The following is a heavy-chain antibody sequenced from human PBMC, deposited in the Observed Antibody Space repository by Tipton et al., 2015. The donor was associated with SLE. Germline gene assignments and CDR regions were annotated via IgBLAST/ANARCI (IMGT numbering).Heavy chain of an antibody. CDR2: IYNSGIT. J-gene: IGHJ3*02. Sequence: TLSLTCTVSGASVTRSTHYWGWVRQPPGKGLEWIGLIYNSGITNYNPSLQSRVTLSVDMSKTQFSLKLNSVTAADTAVYYCAIDYGGNHRAYDIWGQGTVVTVSS. D-gene: IGHD4-23*01. V-gene: IGHV4-39*07. CDR1: GASVTRSTHY. CDR3: AIDYGGNHRAYDI.